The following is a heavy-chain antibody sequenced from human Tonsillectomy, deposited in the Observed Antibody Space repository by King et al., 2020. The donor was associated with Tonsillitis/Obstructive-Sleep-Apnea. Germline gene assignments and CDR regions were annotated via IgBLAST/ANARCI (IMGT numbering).Heavy chain of an antibody. CDR1: GGSISSSSYY. CDR2: IYYSGST. Sequence: LQLQESGPGLVKPSETLSLTCTVSGGSISSSSYYWGWIRQPPGKGLEWIGSIYYSGSTYYNPSLKSRVTISVDTSKNQFSLKLSSVTAADTAVYYCARRQAYYDFWKTYYYYCMDVWGKGTTVTVSS. V-gene: IGHV4-39*01. CDR3: ARRQAYYDFWKTYYYYCMDV. J-gene: IGHJ6*03. D-gene: IGHD3-3*01.